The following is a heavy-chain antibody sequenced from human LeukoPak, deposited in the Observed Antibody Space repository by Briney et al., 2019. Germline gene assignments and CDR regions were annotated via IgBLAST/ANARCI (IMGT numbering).Heavy chain of an antibody. CDR3: ARAPTVLVGYCSSSSCQADY. J-gene: IGHJ4*02. V-gene: IGHV3-9*01. Sequence: PGGSLRLSCAASGFTFSGSAMHWVRQAPGKGLEWVSGISWNSGSIGYADSVKGRFTISRDNAENSLYLQMNSLRVEDTAVYYCARAPTVLVGYCSSSSCQADYWGQGTLVTVSS. CDR2: ISWNSGSI. CDR1: GFTFSGSA. D-gene: IGHD2-2*01.